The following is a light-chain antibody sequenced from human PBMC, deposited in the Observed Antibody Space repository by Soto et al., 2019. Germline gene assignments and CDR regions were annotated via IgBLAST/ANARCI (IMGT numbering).Light chain of an antibody. Sequence: EKVMTQSPATLSVSPGERATLSCRASENIKNRLAWYQQKPGQGPRLLIYDAFTRATDIPARFSGSASGTEFTITISSLQSEDSAFYYCQQYDDWPLTLGGGTKVEIK. J-gene: IGKJ4*01. CDR2: DAF. V-gene: IGKV3-15*01. CDR1: ENIKNR. CDR3: QQYDDWPLT.